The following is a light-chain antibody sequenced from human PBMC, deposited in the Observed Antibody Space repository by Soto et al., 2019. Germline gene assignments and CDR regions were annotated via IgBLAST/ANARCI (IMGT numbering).Light chain of an antibody. CDR3: CSYAGSTNV. V-gene: IGLV2-23*03. J-gene: IGLJ1*01. Sequence: SALTQPASVSASPGQSITISCTGTSSDVGSYKFVSWYQHHTGKAPKLMIYEGSKRPSGVSDRFSGSKSGNTASLTIYGLQADDEADYYCCSYAGSTNVFGTGTKVT. CDR1: SSDVGSYKF. CDR2: EGS.